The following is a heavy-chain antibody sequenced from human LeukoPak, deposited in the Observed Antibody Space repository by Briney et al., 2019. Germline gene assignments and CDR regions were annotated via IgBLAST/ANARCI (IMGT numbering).Heavy chain of an antibody. V-gene: IGHV1-18*01. Sequence: ASVKVSCKASGYTFTSYGISWVRQAPGQGLEWMGWISAYNGNTNYAQKLQGRVTMTTDTSTSTAYMELRSLRSDDTAVYYCARDSLSVDTAMVRCFDPWGQGTLVTVSS. CDR3: ARDSLSVDTAMVRCFDP. J-gene: IGHJ5*02. D-gene: IGHD5-18*01. CDR2: ISAYNGNT. CDR1: GYTFTSYG.